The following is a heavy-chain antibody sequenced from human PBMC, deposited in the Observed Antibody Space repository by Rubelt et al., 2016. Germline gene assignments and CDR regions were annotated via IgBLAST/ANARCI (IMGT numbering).Heavy chain of an antibody. V-gene: IGHV4-39*07. J-gene: IGHJ6*02. CDR2: TYYSETT. CDR3: ARDPIYGMDV. Sequence: QLHLQESGPGLVKPSETLSLTCTVSGGSISSSDYYWGWIRQPPGKGLEWIATTYYSETTYYNASPKSRVTISVDKTKTQFSLKLNFVTAADTAVYYCARDPIYGMDVWGQGTTVTVSS. CDR1: GGSISSSDYY.